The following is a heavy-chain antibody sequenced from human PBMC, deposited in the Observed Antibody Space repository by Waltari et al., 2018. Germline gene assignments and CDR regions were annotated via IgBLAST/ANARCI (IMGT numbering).Heavy chain of an antibody. D-gene: IGHD3-22*01. Sequence: QLQLQESGPGLVTPSETLSLTCTVSGGSISRSSYYWGWIRQPPGKGLEWIGSIYYSGSTYYNPALKSRVTISVDTSKNQFSLKLSSVTAADTAVYYCARQALAYYYDSSGYPDYYYYYMDVWGKGTTVTVSS. J-gene: IGHJ6*03. V-gene: IGHV4-39*01. CDR2: IYYSGST. CDR3: ARQALAYYYDSSGYPDYYYYYMDV. CDR1: GGSISRSSYY.